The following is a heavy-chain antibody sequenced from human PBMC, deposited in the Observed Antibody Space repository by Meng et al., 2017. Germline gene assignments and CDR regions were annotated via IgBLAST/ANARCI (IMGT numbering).Heavy chain of an antibody. Sequence: GAGVKKAGSSVKVSCKASGGTFSSYAISWVRQAPGQGLEWMGGIIPIFGTANYAQKFQGRVTITADESTSTAYMELSSLRSEDTAVYYCARALKHYYDSSGYRVGYFDYWGQGTLVTVSS. CDR3: ARALKHYYDSSGYRVGYFDY. J-gene: IGHJ4*02. CDR1: GGTFSSYA. D-gene: IGHD3-22*01. V-gene: IGHV1-69*01. CDR2: IIPIFGTA.